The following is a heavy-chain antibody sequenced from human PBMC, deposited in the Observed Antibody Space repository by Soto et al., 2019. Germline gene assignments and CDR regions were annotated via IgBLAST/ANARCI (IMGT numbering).Heavy chain of an antibody. CDR3: ARVAAAGTVSL. J-gene: IGHJ4*02. V-gene: IGHV4-59*01. CDR2: IYYSGST. Sequence: SETLSLTCTVSGGSISSYYWSWIRQPPGKGLEWIGYIYYSGSTNYNPSLKSRVPISVDTSKNQFSLKLSSVTAADTAVYYCARVAAAGTVSLWGQGTLVTVSS. CDR1: GGSISSYY. D-gene: IGHD6-13*01.